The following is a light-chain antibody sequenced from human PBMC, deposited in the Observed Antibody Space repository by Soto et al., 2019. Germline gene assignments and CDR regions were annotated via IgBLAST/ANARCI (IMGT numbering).Light chain of an antibody. V-gene: IGLV2-8*01. J-gene: IGLJ1*01. CDR3: FSYAGGNKV. Sequence: QSALTQPPSASGSPGQSVTISCTGASSDVGAYNSVSWYQQHPGKAPKLMIYEVTKRPSGVPDRFSGSKSGNTASLTVSGLQAEDEDDYYCFSYAGGNKVFGTGTKLTVL. CDR1: SSDVGAYNS. CDR2: EVT.